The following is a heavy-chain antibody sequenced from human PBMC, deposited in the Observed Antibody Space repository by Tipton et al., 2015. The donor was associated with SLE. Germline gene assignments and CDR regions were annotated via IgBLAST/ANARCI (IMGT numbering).Heavy chain of an antibody. CDR2: INPNSGGT. D-gene: IGHD1-26*01. CDR3: AREEVGAHWFDP. CDR1: GYTFSSYY. Sequence: QSGAEVKKPGASVKVSCKASGYTFSSYYMHWVRQAPGQGLEWMGWINPNSGGTNYAQKFQGRVTMTRDTSISTAYMELSRLRSDDTAVYYCAREEVGAHWFDPWGQGTLVTVSS. J-gene: IGHJ5*02. V-gene: IGHV1-2*02.